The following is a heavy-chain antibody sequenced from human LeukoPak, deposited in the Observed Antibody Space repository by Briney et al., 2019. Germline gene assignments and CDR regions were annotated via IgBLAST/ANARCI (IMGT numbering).Heavy chain of an antibody. CDR3: ARGGFTYGPATLGALDI. Sequence: GGSLRLSCAASGFIVSSNYMNWVRQAPGKGLEWVSVIYTGGNTYYADSVKGRFTISRDNSKNTLYLQMNRVRAEDTAVYYCARGGFTYGPATLGALDIWGQGTMVPVSS. CDR1: GFIVSSNY. V-gene: IGHV3-53*01. D-gene: IGHD5-18*01. J-gene: IGHJ3*02. CDR2: IYTGGNT.